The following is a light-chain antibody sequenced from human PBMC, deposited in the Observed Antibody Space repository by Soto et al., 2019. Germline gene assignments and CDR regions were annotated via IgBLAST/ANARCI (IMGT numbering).Light chain of an antibody. J-gene: IGKJ5*01. CDR3: QQYGGSPIT. V-gene: IGKV3-20*01. Sequence: ENVLTQSPXTLSLSPGERATLSCRASQSVTTKLAWYQHKPGQAPRLLISGASSRASGVPDRFSGSGSETDFTLIISRLQPEDFALYYCQQYGGSPITFGQGTRLEIK. CDR2: GAS. CDR1: QSVTTK.